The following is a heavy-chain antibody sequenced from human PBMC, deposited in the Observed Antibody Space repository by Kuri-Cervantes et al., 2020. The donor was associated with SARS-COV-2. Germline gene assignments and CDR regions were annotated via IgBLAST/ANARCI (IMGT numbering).Heavy chain of an antibody. Sequence: GESLKISCAASGFTFSSYDMHWVRQATGKGLEWVSAIGTAGDTYYPGSVKGRFTISRENAKNSLYLQMNSLRAEDTAVYYCARVDCSSTSCYYDYWGQGTLVTVSS. CDR2: IGTAGDT. D-gene: IGHD2-2*01. CDR1: GFTFSSYD. CDR3: ARVDCSSTSCYYDY. J-gene: IGHJ4*02. V-gene: IGHV3-13*01.